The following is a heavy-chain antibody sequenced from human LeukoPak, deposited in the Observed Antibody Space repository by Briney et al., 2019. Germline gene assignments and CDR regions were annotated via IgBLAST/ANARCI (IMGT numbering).Heavy chain of an antibody. J-gene: IGHJ4*02. CDR1: GFTFSSYA. CDR3: AKSSSGWKYYFDY. CDR2: ISGSGGST. D-gene: IGHD6-19*01. V-gene: IGHV3-23*01. Sequence: AGSLRLSCAASGFTFSSYAMSWVRQAPGKGLEWVSAISGSGGSTYYADSVKGRFTISRDNSKNTLYLQMNSLRAEDTAVYYCAKSSSGWKYYFDYWGQGTLVTVSS.